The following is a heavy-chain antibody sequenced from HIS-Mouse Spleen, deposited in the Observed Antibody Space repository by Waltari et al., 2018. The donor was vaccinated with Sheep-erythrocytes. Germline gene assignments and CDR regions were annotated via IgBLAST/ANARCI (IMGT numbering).Heavy chain of an antibody. D-gene: IGHD1-26*01. Sequence: QVQLVQSGAEVKKPGSSVKVSCKASGGTFSIYAISWVRQAPGQGLEWMGRINPIPGIANYAEKFQGRVTITADKSTSPAYMELSSLRSEDTAVYYCAQTGATTPHFDYWGQGTLVTVSS. V-gene: IGHV1-69*04. CDR2: INPIPGIA. J-gene: IGHJ4*02. CDR3: AQTGATTPHFDY. CDR1: GGTFSIYA.